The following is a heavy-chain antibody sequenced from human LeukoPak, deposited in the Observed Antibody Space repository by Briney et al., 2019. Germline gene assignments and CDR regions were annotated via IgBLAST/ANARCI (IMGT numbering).Heavy chain of an antibody. CDR1: GFTFSSSW. CDR3: SLIDY. Sequence: GGSLRLSCAASGFTFSSSWVHWVCQAPEKGLEWVAGIKCDGSEKYYVDSVKGRLTISRDNAKNSLYLQVNSLRAEDIRSGSYSLIDYWGQGTLVTVSS. J-gene: IGHJ4*02. V-gene: IGHV3-52*01. D-gene: IGHD3-10*01. CDR2: IKCDGSEK.